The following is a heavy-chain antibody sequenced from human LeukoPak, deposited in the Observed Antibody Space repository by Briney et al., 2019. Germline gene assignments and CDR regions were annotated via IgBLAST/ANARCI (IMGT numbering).Heavy chain of an antibody. CDR2: MNPTSGRS. CDR1: GYTFADYY. J-gene: IGHJ4*02. Sequence: ASVKVSCRTFGYTFADYYLHWVRQAPGQGLEWMGWMNPTSGRSNYAQKFQGRVSMTRDMSTNTAYMELSGLRSDDTAIYYCARVVSGFYYILHFWGQGTLVTVSS. D-gene: IGHD3-22*01. CDR3: ARVVSGFYYILHF. V-gene: IGHV1-2*02.